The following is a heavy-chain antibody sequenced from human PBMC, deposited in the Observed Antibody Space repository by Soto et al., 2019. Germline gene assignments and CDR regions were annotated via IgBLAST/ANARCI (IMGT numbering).Heavy chain of an antibody. Sequence: EVQVLESGGGLVQPGGSLRLSCAASGFMSWVRQAPGKGLEWVSAISDYGANTYYVDSVKGRFTISRDNAKNTLYLQMNSLRAEDTAVYYCAKGFSGHYYDFRGQGTLVTVPS. D-gene: IGHD3-22*01. CDR2: ISDYGANT. CDR3: AKGFSGHYYDF. J-gene: IGHJ4*02. CDR1: GF. V-gene: IGHV3-23*01.